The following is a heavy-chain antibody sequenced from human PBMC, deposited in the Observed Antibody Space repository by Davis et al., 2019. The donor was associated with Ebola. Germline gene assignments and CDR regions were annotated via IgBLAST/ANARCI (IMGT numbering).Heavy chain of an antibody. CDR3: ARPPIVIVTVRRYFEY. D-gene: IGHD2-21*02. CDR1: GFTFSSYG. J-gene: IGHJ1*01. Sequence: GGSLRLSCAASGFTFSSYGIHWVRQAPGKGLEWVAVIWYDGSNKYYADSVKGRFTISRDNSKNTLYLQMNSLSAEDTAIYYCARPPIVIVTVRRYFEYWGQGTLVTVSS. V-gene: IGHV3-33*01. CDR2: IWYDGSNK.